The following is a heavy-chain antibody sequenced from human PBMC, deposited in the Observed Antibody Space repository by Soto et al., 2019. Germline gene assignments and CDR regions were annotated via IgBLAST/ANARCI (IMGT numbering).Heavy chain of an antibody. CDR3: ARDQGYVVY. Sequence: SVSVSCKASGYTFTSYSIHLVRQAPGQGLEWIGWINTDNGDAKYSQKLPGRFTVNMDTSATTAYMEAISMRSEDTAVYYCARDQGYVVYWGLGTLVTVSS. J-gene: IGHJ4*03. CDR2: INTDNGDA. CDR1: GYTFTSYS. V-gene: IGHV1-3*04.